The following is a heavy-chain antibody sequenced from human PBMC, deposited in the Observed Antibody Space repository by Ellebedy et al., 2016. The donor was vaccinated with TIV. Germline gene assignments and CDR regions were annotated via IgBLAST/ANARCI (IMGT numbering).Heavy chain of an antibody. V-gene: IGHV3-30*02. CDR3: ARETNPSPGAVAGTGFDC. D-gene: IGHD6-19*01. Sequence: PGGSLRLSCVASGFSFTNYGMHWVRQAPGKGLEWVAFKRFDGRSEYNGDYVKGRFFISRDVSKNTLFLQMSRLRAEDTAVYYCARETNPSPGAVAGTGFDCWGQGTLVIVSS. J-gene: IGHJ4*02. CDR2: KRFDGRSE. CDR1: GFSFTNYG.